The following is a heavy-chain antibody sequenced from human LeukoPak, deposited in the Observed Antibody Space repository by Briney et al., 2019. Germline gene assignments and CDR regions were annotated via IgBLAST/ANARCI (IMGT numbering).Heavy chain of an antibody. CDR3: GVEKGDSPDY. D-gene: IGHD3-22*01. CDR2: ISYDGSNK. V-gene: IGHV3-30-3*01. J-gene: IGHJ4*02. CDR1: GFTFSSYA. Sequence: GGSLRLSCAASGFTFSSYAMHWVRQAPGKGLEWVAVISYDGSNKYYADSVKGRFTISRDNSKNTLDLQMNSLRAEDTAIYYCGVEKGDSPDYWGQGTLVTVSS.